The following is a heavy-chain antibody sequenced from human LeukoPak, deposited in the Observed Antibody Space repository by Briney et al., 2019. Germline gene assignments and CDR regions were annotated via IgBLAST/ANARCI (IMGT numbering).Heavy chain of an antibody. CDR2: MYYSGNT. V-gene: IGHV4-39*07. J-gene: IGHJ6*03. CDR3: ARTIAAAGLWFYYMDV. D-gene: IGHD6-13*01. CDR1: GGSISSSRDY. Sequence: SETLSLTCTVSGGSISSSRDYWGWIRQPPGKGLEWIGNMYYSGNTYYNPSLKSRLTISLDPSKDQFSLKQTSVPAADTPVYFCARTIAAAGLWFYYMDVWGKGTTVTVSS.